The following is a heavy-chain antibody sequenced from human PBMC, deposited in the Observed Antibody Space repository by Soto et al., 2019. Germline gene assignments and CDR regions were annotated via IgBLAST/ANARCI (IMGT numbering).Heavy chain of an antibody. D-gene: IGHD4-17*01. Sequence: EVQLVESGGGLVKPGGSLRLSCAASGFTFSSYSMYWVRQAPGEGLEWVSSISSSTSYIYYADSVKGRFTISRDNAKNSLYLQMNSLRAEDTAVYYCASHYGDYYHYGMDVWGQGTTVTVSS. V-gene: IGHV3-21*01. CDR3: ASHYGDYYHYGMDV. CDR1: GFTFSSYS. CDR2: ISSSTSYI. J-gene: IGHJ6*02.